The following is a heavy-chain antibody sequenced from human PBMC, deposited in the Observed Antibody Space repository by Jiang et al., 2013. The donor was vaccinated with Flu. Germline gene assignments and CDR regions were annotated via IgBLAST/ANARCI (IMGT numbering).Heavy chain of an antibody. CDR1: GGSISSYY. J-gene: IGHJ6*02. Sequence: GPGLVKPSETLSLTCTVSGGSISSYYWSWIRQPPGKGLEWIGYIYYSGSTNYNPSLKSRVTISVDTSKNQFSLKLSSVTAADTAVYYCARVAYYYYGMDVWGQGTTVTVSS. D-gene: IGHD2-21*01. CDR3: ARVAYYYYGMDV. V-gene: IGHV4-59*01. CDR2: IYYSGST.